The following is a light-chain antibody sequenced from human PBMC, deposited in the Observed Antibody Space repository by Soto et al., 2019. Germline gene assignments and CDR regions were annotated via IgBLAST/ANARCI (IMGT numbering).Light chain of an antibody. CDR2: DVT. V-gene: IGLV2-14*03. CDR3: SSYTASSTRV. J-gene: IGLJ1*01. Sequence: SVLTQPASVSGSPGQSITISCTGTSSDVGAYNYVSWYQQYPGRAPKLMIYDVTNRPSGVSNRFSGSKSGNTASLTISGLQAEDKADYYCSSYTASSTRVFGNGTKVTVL. CDR1: SSDVGAYNY.